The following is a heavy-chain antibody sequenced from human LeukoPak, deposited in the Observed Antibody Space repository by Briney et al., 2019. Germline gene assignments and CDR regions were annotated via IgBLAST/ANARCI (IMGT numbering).Heavy chain of an antibody. D-gene: IGHD3-10*01. V-gene: IGHV4-34*01. Sequence: SETLSLTCAVYGGSFSDYYWSWIRQPPGKGLEWIGEINHSGSTNYNPSLKSRVTISVDTSKNQFSLRLSSVTAADTAVYFCARGLYSSRRESDYWGQGTLVTVSS. CDR2: INHSGST. CDR1: GGSFSDYY. J-gene: IGHJ4*02. CDR3: ARGLYSSRRESDY.